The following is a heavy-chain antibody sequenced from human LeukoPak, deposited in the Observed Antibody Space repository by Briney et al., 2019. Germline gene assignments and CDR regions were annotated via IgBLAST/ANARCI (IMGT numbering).Heavy chain of an antibody. D-gene: IGHD1-26*01. J-gene: IGHJ3*02. V-gene: IGHV3-53*01. CDR1: GFTVSSNY. Sequence: GGSLRLSCAASGFTVSSNYMSWVRQAPGKGLEWVSVIYSGGATYYADSVKGRFTISRDNSQNTLYLQMNSLRAEDTAVYYCARELRVGATCAFDIWGQGTMVTVSS. CDR2: IYSGGAT. CDR3: ARELRVGATCAFDI.